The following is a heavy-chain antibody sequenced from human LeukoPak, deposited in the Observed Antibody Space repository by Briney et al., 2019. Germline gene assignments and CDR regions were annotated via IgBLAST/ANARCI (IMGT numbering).Heavy chain of an antibody. D-gene: IGHD2-15*01. Sequence: GESLKVSCKGSGYSFTNNWIGWVRQMPGKGLEWMGIIYPADSDTRYSPSFQGQVTISADKSISTAYLQWSSLKASDTAMYYCASEGIIAVGAAFDIWGQGTLVTVSS. CDR2: IYPADSDT. J-gene: IGHJ3*02. CDR1: GYSFTNNW. V-gene: IGHV5-51*01. CDR3: ASEGIIAVGAAFDI.